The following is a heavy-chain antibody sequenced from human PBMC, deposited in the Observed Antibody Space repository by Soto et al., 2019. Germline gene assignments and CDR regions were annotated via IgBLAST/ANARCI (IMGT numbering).Heavy chain of an antibody. D-gene: IGHD5-18*01. CDR2: ISSSSSYI. J-gene: IGHJ4*02. CDR3: ARDRAFGYSYGFDY. V-gene: IGHV3-21*01. CDR1: GFTFSSYS. Sequence: GGSLRLSCAASGFTFSSYSMNWVRQAPGKGLEWVSSISSSSSYIYYADSVKGRFTISRDNAKNSLYLQMNSLRAEDTAVYYCARDRAFGYSYGFDYWGQGTLVTVSS.